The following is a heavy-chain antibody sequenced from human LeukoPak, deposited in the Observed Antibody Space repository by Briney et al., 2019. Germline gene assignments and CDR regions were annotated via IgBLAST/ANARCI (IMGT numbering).Heavy chain of an antibody. CDR3: AGGPYDNSGYYFVY. CDR2: INTDGSVT. V-gene: IGHV3-74*01. CDR1: GLAFRRYW. J-gene: IGHJ4*02. D-gene: IGHD3-22*01. Sequence: RGSLRLSRAAAGLAFRRYWMHGVRQAPGKGLVRVSRINTDGSVTTYADSVKCRFTISRDNAKNTLYLQMNSLRAEDTAMYYCAGGPYDNSGYYFVYWGQGTLVTVSS.